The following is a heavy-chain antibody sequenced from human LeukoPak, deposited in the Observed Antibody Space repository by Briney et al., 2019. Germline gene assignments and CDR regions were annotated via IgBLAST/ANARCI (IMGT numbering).Heavy chain of an antibody. CDR3: ARGRLSYDILTGYYSPYYYYGMDV. Sequence: SETLSLTCAVYGGSFSGYYWSWIRQPPGKGLEWIGEINHSGSTNYNPSLKSRVTISVDTSKNQFSLKLSSVTAADTAAYYCARGRLSYDILTGYYSPYYYYGMDVWGQGTTVTVSS. V-gene: IGHV4-34*01. J-gene: IGHJ6*02. CDR1: GGSFSGYY. D-gene: IGHD3-9*01. CDR2: INHSGST.